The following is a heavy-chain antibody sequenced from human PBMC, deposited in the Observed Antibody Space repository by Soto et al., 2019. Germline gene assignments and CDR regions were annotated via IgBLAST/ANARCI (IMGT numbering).Heavy chain of an antibody. Sequence: SETLSLTCTVSGGSISSSNYFWAWIRQPPGKGLEWIGSIYYRGTTYYNPSLKSRVTVSVDTSKSQFSLKLSSLTAADTAVYYCASLFKWFGAPFYFDYGGQGALVTVSS. CDR1: GGSISSSNYF. V-gene: IGHV4-39*01. D-gene: IGHD3-10*01. CDR3: ASLFKWFGAPFYFDY. J-gene: IGHJ4*02. CDR2: IYYRGTT.